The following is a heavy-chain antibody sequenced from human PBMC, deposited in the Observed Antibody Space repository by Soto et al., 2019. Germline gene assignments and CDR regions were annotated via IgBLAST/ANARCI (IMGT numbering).Heavy chain of an antibody. CDR2: IYYSGST. CDR3: ARHPDCSSTGCYRWFDP. Sequence: ASETLSLTCTVSGGSISSGDYYWSWIRQPPGKGLEWIGYIYYSGSTYYNPSLKSRVTISVDTSKNQFSLKLSSVTAADTAVYYCARHPDCSSTGCYRWFDPWGQGTLVTVSS. J-gene: IGHJ5*02. V-gene: IGHV4-30-4*01. CDR1: GGSISSGDYY. D-gene: IGHD2-2*01.